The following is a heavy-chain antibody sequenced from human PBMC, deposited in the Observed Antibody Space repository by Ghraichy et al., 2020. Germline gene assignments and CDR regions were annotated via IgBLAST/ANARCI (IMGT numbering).Heavy chain of an antibody. CDR3: AAGDYGDFDY. D-gene: IGHD4-17*01. CDR1: GFTFSSYS. Sequence: LSLTCAASGFTFSSYSMNWVRQSPGKGLEWVSYISSSSSTIYYADSVKGRFTISRDNAKNSLYLQMNSLRDEDTAVYYCAAGDYGDFDYWGQGTLVTVSS. V-gene: IGHV3-48*02. J-gene: IGHJ4*02. CDR2: ISSSSSTI.